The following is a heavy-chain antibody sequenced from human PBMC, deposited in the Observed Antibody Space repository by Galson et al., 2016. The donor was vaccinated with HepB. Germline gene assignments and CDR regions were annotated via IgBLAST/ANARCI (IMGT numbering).Heavy chain of an antibody. CDR2: ITGSSSSST. CDR1: GFTFSNYA. D-gene: IGHD3-10*01. V-gene: IGHV3-23*01. J-gene: IGHJ4*02. CDR3: ARAPPDIYGSGTYADY. Sequence: SLRLSCAASGFTFSNYAMSWVRQAPGQGLEWVSTITGSSSSSTDYADSVKGRFTISRDNAKNTLYLQMDSLRAEDTAVYYCARAPPDIYGSGTYADYWGQGTLVTVSS.